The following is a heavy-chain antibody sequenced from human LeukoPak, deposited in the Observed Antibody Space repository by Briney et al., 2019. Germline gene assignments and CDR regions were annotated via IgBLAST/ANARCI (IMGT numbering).Heavy chain of an antibody. D-gene: IGHD3-22*01. CDR2: MSDSGST. CDR3: ARVSSGAFDY. CDR1: GGSISSYY. J-gene: IGHJ4*02. Sequence: SETLSLTCTVSGGSISSYYWSWIRQPPGRGLEWVGYMSDSGSTNYNPSLKSRVTISVDTSKNQFSLKLSSVTAADTVVYYCARVSSGAFDYWGQGTLVTVSS. V-gene: IGHV4-59*01.